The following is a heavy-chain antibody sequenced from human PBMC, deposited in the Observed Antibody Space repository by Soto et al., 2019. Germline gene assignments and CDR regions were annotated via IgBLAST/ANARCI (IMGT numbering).Heavy chain of an antibody. CDR1: GFTFSSYG. J-gene: IGHJ4*02. CDR3: AREELNCGGDCFAF. V-gene: IGHV3-30*03. CDR2: ISYDGSNK. Sequence: QVQLVESGGGVVQPGRSLRLSCAASGFTFSSYGMHWVRQAPGKGLEWVAVISYDGSNKYYADSVKGRFTVSRDNARNSLYLQMNSLRAEDTAIYYCAREELNCGGDCFAFWGQGALVTVSS. D-gene: IGHD2-21*01.